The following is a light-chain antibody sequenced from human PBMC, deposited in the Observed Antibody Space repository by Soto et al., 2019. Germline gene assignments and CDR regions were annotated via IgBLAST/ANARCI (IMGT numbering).Light chain of an antibody. V-gene: IGKV3-11*01. Sequence: EIVLTQSPATLSLSPGERATLSCRASQSVGSYLAWYQQKPGQAPRLLIYDASNRATGVPSRFSGSASGTDFTLTISSLEPEDFAVYYCQQRGSWPLTFGGGTKVDIK. CDR3: QQRGSWPLT. CDR1: QSVGSY. J-gene: IGKJ4*01. CDR2: DAS.